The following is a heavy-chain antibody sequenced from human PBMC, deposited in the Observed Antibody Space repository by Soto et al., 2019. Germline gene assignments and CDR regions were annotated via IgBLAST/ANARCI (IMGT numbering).Heavy chain of an antibody. CDR2: IGSSTSYI. J-gene: IGHJ4*02. D-gene: IGHD3-22*01. V-gene: IGHV3-21*02. CDR1: GFTFSAYS. CDR3: ARVRSGVSWTNDY. Sequence: EVQLVESGGGLVKPGESLRLSCVASGFTFSAYSMTWVRQAPGKGLEWVSYIGSSTSYIYYADSVASRFTISRDNAKNSLSLQMHSLRAEDTAVYYCARVRSGVSWTNDYWGQGTLVTVSS.